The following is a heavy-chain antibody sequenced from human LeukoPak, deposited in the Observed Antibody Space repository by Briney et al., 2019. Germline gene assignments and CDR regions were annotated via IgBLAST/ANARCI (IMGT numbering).Heavy chain of an antibody. CDR3: ATQDIVATINAFDI. V-gene: IGHV5-51*01. J-gene: IGHJ3*02. CDR2: IYPGDSDP. D-gene: IGHD5-12*01. CDR1: GYSFTSYW. Sequence: ESLKISCQGSGYSFTSYWIGWEREMPGKGLEWMGVIYPGDSDPRYSPSSQGQVTISADKSISTAYLQWSSLKAPDTAMYYCATQDIVATINAFDIWGQGTMVTVSS.